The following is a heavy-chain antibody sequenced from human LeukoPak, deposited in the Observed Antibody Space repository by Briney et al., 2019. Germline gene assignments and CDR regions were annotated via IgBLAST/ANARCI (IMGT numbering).Heavy chain of an antibody. CDR3: ARDGVVTMELDY. V-gene: IGHV4-34*01. D-gene: IGHD3-3*01. CDR1: GGSFSGYY. CDR2: INHSGST. J-gene: IGHJ4*02. Sequence: SETLSLTCAVYGGSFSGYYWSWIRQPPGKGLEWIGEINHSGSTNYNPSLKGRVTISLDTSKNQFSLTLRSVTAADTAVYYCARDGVVTMELDYWGQGTLVTVSS.